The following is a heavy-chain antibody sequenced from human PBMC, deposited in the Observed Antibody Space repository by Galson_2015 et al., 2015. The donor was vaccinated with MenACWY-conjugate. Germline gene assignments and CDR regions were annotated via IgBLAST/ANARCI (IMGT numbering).Heavy chain of an antibody. Sequence: SLKSRLTMSVDTSRNQFSLKLYSVTAADTAVYYCARVSVAATQSFDYWGQGTLVTVSS. CDR3: ARVSVAATQSFDY. D-gene: IGHD6-19*01. J-gene: IGHJ4*02. V-gene: IGHV4-4*06.